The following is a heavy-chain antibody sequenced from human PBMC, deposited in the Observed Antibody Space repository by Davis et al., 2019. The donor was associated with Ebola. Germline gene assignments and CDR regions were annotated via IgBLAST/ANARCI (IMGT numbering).Heavy chain of an antibody. V-gene: IGHV4-34*01. Sequence: PGGSLRLSCAVYGGSFSGYYWSWIRQPPGKGLEWIGEINHSGSTNYNPSLKSRVTISVDTSKNQFSLKLSSVTAADTAVYYCAKTDISTIFGVVPPHFDYWGQGTLVTVSS. CDR1: GGSFSGYY. CDR2: INHSGST. CDR3: AKTDISTIFGVVPPHFDY. J-gene: IGHJ4*02. D-gene: IGHD3-3*01.